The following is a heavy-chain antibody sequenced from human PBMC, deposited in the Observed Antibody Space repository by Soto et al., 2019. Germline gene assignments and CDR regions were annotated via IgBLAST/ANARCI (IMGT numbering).Heavy chain of an antibody. J-gene: IGHJ4*02. D-gene: IGHD6-13*01. CDR3: ARDKQLATFDY. V-gene: IGHV1-18*01. Sequence: GASVKVSCKASGYTFTSYGISWVRQAPGQGLEWMGWISAYNGNTSYAQKLQGRVTMTTDTSTSTAYMELRSLRSDGTAVYYCARDKQLATFDYWGQGTLVTVSS. CDR1: GYTFTSYG. CDR2: ISAYNGNT.